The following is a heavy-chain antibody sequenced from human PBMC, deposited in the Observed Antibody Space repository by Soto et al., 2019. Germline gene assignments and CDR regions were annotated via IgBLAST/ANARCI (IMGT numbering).Heavy chain of an antibody. J-gene: IGHJ4*02. CDR1: GFTFSSYA. V-gene: IGHV3-30-3*01. Sequence: GGSLRLSCAASGFTFSSYAMHWVRQAPGKGLEWVAVISYDGSNKYYADSVKGRFTISRDNSKNTLYLQMNSLRAEDTAVYYCAKDFFWGDIVVVPAAPLDYWGQGTLVTVSS. CDR3: AKDFFWGDIVVVPAAPLDY. CDR2: ISYDGSNK. D-gene: IGHD2-2*01.